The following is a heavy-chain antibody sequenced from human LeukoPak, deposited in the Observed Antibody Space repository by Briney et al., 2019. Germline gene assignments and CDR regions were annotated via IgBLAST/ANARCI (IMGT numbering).Heavy chain of an antibody. CDR2: IYYSGST. Sequence: PETLSLTCMVSGDSIISGSHYCDWIRQPPGKGLEWIGSIYYSGSTHYSPSLKSRVTISVDTSKNQFSLKLRSVTAADTAVYYCARRRMINDWFDPWGQGHL. D-gene: IGHD3-16*01. CDR1: GDSIISGSHY. CDR3: ARRRMINDWFDP. V-gene: IGHV4-39*01. J-gene: IGHJ5*02.